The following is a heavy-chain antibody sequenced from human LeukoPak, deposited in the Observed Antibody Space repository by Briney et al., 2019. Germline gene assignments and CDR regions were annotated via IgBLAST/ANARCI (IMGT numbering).Heavy chain of an antibody. J-gene: IGHJ5*02. CDR2: INTDGTST. V-gene: IGHV3-74*01. CDR3: AREHTYSSSWWLWFDP. CDR1: GFIFSSYW. D-gene: IGHD6-13*01. Sequence: PGGSLRLSCAASGFIFSSYWMHWVRQAPGRGLVWVSRINTDGTSTGYADSVKGRFTISRDNAKNTLSLQMNSLRAEDTAVYYCAREHTYSSSWWLWFDPWGQGTLVTVSS.